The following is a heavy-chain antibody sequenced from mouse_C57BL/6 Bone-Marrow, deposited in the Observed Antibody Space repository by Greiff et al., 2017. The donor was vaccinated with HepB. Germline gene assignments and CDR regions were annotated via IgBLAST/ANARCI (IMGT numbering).Heavy chain of an antibody. V-gene: IGHV1-80*01. CDR2: IYPGDGDT. D-gene: IGHD2-3*01. CDR3: ARNGYYFAWFAY. CDR1: GYAFSSYW. Sequence: VKVVESGAELVKPGASVKISCKASGYAFSSYWMNWVKQRPGKGLEWIGQIYPGDGDTNYNGKFKGKATLTADKSSSTAYMQLSSLTSEDSAVYFCARNGYYFAWFAYWGEGTLVTVSA. J-gene: IGHJ3*01.